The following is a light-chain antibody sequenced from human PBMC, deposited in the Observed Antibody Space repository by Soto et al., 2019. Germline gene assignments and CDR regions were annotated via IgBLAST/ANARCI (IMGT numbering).Light chain of an antibody. Sequence: DIVMTQSPDSLAVSLGERATINCKSSQSILYSSNNKNYLAWHQQKPGQPPKLLIYWASTRESGVPDRFSGSGSGTDFTLTISSLQAEDVAVYYCQQYFGTPTFDQGTKVEIK. CDR1: QSILYSSNNKNY. CDR3: QQYFGTPT. J-gene: IGKJ1*01. CDR2: WAS. V-gene: IGKV4-1*01.